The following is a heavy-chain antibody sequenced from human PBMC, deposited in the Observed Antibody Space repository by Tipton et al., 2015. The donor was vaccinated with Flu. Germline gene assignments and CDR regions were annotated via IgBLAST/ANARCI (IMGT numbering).Heavy chain of an antibody. D-gene: IGHD2-15*01. CDR3: AKDLPATWSLGY. V-gene: IGHV4-31*03. CDR2: IHYSGST. Sequence: TLSLTCHVSGDSITSNNYYWNWIRQHPGKGLEWNGYIHYSGSTYYNPSLKSRLTISVDTSRNQFSLRLTSVTAADTAVYFCAKDLPATWSLGYWGPGTLVTVSS. CDR1: GDSITSNNYY. J-gene: IGHJ4*02.